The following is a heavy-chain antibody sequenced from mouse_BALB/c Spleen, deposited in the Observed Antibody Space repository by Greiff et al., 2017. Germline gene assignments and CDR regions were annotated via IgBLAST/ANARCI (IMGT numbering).Heavy chain of an antibody. CDR3: ARSGGNYWYFDV. V-gene: IGHV1S29*02. CDR2: IYPYNGGT. D-gene: IGHD2-1*01. CDR1: GYTFTDYN. J-gene: IGHJ1*01. Sequence: VQLQQSGPELVKPGASVKISCKASGYTFTDYNMHWVKQSHGKNLEWIGYIYPYNGGTGYNQKFKSKATLTVDNSSSTAYMELRSLTSEDSAVYYCARSGGNYWYFDVWGAGTTVTVSS.